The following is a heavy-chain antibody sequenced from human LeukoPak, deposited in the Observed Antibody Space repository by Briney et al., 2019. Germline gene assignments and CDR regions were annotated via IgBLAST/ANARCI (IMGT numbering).Heavy chain of an antibody. Sequence: GGSLRLSCAASGFTLSNFWMNWVRQAPGKGLEWVSSISSSSSYIYYADSVKGRFTISRDNAKNSLYLQMNSLRAEDTAVYYCAREYDPLHDAFDIWGQGTMVTVSS. CDR1: GFTLSNFW. V-gene: IGHV3-21*01. CDR2: ISSSSSYI. J-gene: IGHJ3*02. CDR3: AREYDPLHDAFDI. D-gene: IGHD3-16*01.